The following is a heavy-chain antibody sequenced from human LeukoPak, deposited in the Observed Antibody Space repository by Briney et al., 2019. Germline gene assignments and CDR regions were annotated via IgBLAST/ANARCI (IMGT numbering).Heavy chain of an antibody. CDR1: GFTFGDSG. CDR3: AKGGSEGG. D-gene: IGHD2-15*01. J-gene: IGHJ4*02. V-gene: IGHV3-23*01. Sequence: AGGSLRLSCAASGFTFGDSGMSWVRQAPGKGLEWVSSISGSGTTTYYGDSVKGRFTISRDNSKNTLYLQMNSLRAENTALYYCAKGGSEGGWGQGTLVTVSS. CDR2: ISGSGTTT.